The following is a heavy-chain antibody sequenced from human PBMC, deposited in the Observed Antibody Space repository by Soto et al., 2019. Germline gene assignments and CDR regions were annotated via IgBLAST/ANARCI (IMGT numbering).Heavy chain of an antibody. CDR2: IYSGGST. D-gene: IGHD2-2*01. Sequence: GGSLRLSCAASGFTVSSNYMSWVRQAPGKGLEWVSVIYSGGSTYYADSVKGRFTISRDNSKNMLYLQMNSLRAEDTAVYYCARVKVGGLGYCSSTSCPGAFDIWGQGTMVTVSS. CDR1: GFTVSSNY. CDR3: ARVKVGGLGYCSSTSCPGAFDI. J-gene: IGHJ3*02. V-gene: IGHV3-66*01.